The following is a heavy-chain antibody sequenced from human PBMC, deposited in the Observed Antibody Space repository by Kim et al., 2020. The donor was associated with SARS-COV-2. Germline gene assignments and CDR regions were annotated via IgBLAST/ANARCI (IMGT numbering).Heavy chain of an antibody. CDR3: ARERIGWSS. D-gene: IGHD2-15*01. CDR2: GSEK. Sequence: GSEKHYVDSVEGRFTISRDNAKNSVYLHMNSRSVDDTAVYYCARERIGWSSWGQGTLVTVSS. V-gene: IGHV3-7*01. J-gene: IGHJ5*02.